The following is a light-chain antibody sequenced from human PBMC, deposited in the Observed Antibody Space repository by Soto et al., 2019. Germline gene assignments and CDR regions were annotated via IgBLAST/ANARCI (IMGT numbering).Light chain of an antibody. CDR1: SSDVGGSNY. J-gene: IGLJ2*01. CDR3: SSYTSSSTLV. Sequence: QAVVTQPASVSGSPGQSITISCTGTSSDVGGSNYVSWYQQSPGKAPKLMIYEVSNRPSGVSNRFSASKSGDTASLTISGLQAEDEADYYCSSYTSSSTLVFGGGTKLTVL. V-gene: IGLV2-14*01. CDR2: EVS.